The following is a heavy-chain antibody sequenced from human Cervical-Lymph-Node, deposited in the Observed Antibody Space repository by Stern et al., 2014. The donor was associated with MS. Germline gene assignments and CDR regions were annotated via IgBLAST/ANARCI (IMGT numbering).Heavy chain of an antibody. V-gene: IGHV1-69*01. Sequence: VQLVESGAEVKKPGSSVKVSCKASGGTFSSYAISWVRPAPGHGLEWMGGIIPIFGTANYAQKFQGRVKITADESTSTAYMELSSLRSEDTAVYYCARGELKEGLVRGMDVWGQGTTVTVSS. CDR3: ARGELKEGLVRGMDV. D-gene: IGHD1-26*01. J-gene: IGHJ6*02. CDR2: IIPIFGTA. CDR1: GGTFSSYA.